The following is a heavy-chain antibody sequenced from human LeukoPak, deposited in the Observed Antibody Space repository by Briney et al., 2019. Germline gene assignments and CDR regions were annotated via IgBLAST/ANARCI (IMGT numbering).Heavy chain of an antibody. V-gene: IGHV4-34*01. Sequence: SEILSLTCAVYGGSFSGYYWRWIRQPPGKGLEWIGEINHSGSTNYNPSLKSRVTISVDTSKNQFSLKLSSVTAADTAMYYCARVDYDFWSGNWFDPWGQGTLVTVSS. CDR3: ARVDYDFWSGNWFDP. CDR1: GGSFSGYY. CDR2: INHSGST. J-gene: IGHJ5*02. D-gene: IGHD3-3*01.